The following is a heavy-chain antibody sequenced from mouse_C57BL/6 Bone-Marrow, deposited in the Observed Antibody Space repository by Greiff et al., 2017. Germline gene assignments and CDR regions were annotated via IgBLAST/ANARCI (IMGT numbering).Heavy chain of an antibody. CDR1: GYTFTDHT. J-gene: IGHJ3*01. CDR2: IYPRDGST. V-gene: IGHV1-78*01. CDR3: ARGGLYDYDGVWFAY. Sequence: VQVVESDAELVKPGASVKISCKVSGYTFTDHTIHWMKQRPEQGLEWIGYIYPRDGSTKYNEKFKGKATLTADKSSSTAYMQLNSLTSEDSAVYFCARGGLYDYDGVWFAYWGQGTLVTVSA. D-gene: IGHD2-4*01.